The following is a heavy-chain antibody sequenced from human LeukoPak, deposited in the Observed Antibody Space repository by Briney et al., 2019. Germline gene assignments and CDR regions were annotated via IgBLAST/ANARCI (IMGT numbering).Heavy chain of an antibody. CDR3: ARYGSGSYSFGMDV. V-gene: IGHV4-61*05. D-gene: IGHD3-10*01. Sequence: LETLSLTCTVSGGSISSSSYYWGWIRQPPGKGLEWIGYIYYSGSTNYNPSLKSRVTISVDTSKNQFSLRLSSVTAADTAVYYCARYGSGSYSFGMDVWGQGTTVTVSS. CDR2: IYYSGST. CDR1: GGSISSSSYY. J-gene: IGHJ6*02.